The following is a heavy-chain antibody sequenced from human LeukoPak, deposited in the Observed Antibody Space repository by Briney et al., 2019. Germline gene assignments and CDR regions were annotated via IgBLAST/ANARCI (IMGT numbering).Heavy chain of an antibody. CDR2: INHSGST. CDR3: ARGFVGSSWFDY. CDR1: GGSIRSGGYY. J-gene: IGHJ5*01. Sequence: ETLSLTCTVSGGSIRSGGYYWSWIRQPPGKGLEWIGEINHSGSTNYNPSLKSRVTISVDTSKNQFSLKLSSVTAADTAVYYCARGFVGSSWFDYWGQGTLVTVSS. D-gene: IGHD6-13*01. V-gene: IGHV4-39*07.